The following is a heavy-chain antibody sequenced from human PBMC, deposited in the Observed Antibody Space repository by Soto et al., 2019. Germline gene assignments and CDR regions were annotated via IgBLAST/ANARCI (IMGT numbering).Heavy chain of an antibody. D-gene: IGHD6-13*01. Sequence: PSETLSLTCAVSGASINTNNWWSWVRQPPGKGLEWIGEVYHSGSTNCNPSLKSRVTISIDKSKNQFSLRLTSMTAADTDVYYCAVPGAGDFDYWSQGTLVTVYS. CDR3: AVPGAGDFDY. V-gene: IGHV4-4*02. CDR1: GASINTNNW. J-gene: IGHJ4*02. CDR2: VYHSGST.